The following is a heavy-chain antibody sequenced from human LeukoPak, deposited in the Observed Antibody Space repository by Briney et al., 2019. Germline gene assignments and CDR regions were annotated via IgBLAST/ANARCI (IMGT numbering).Heavy chain of an antibody. Sequence: GASVKVSRKASGYTFTSYGFSWVRQAPGQGLEWMGWISAYNGDTKYAQRYQGRVTLTTDTSTGTAYMELRSLRYDDTAVYYCARDYRARVGRHSDLGGECDYWGQGTLVTVSS. CDR3: ARDYRARVGRHSDLGGECDY. D-gene: IGHD1-26*01. CDR2: ISAYNGDT. V-gene: IGHV1-18*01. J-gene: IGHJ4*02. CDR1: GYTFTSYG.